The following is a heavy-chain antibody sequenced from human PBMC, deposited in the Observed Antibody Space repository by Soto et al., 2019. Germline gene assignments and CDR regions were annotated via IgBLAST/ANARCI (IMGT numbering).Heavy chain of an antibody. D-gene: IGHD6-13*01. CDR3: ARKGAAASYAHYYMDV. V-gene: IGHV4-59*01. Sequence: ATLSLTCTVSGGSISPYYWSWIRQPPGKGLEWIGYVYYSGNTNYNPSLESRVTISVDTSRNRFSLNLTSATAADTAVYYCARKGAAASYAHYYMDVWGRGTAVTVSS. CDR1: GGSISPYY. J-gene: IGHJ6*03. CDR2: VYYSGNT.